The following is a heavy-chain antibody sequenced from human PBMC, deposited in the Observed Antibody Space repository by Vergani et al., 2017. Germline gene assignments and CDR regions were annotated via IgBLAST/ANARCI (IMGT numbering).Heavy chain of an antibody. V-gene: IGHV1-69*13. CDR2: IIPIFGTA. Sequence: QVQLVQSGAEVKKPGSSVKVSCKASGGTFSSYAISWVRQAPGQGLEWMGRIIPIFGTANYAQKFQGRVTITADESTSTAYMELSSLRSEDTAVYYCARYPEYCSSTSCAQNYYYYGMDVWGQGTTVTVSS. CDR3: ARYPEYCSSTSCAQNYYYYGMDV. CDR1: GGTFSSYA. J-gene: IGHJ6*02. D-gene: IGHD2-2*01.